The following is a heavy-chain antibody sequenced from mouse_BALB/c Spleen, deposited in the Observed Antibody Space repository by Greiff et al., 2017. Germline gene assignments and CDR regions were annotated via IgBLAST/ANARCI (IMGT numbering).Heavy chain of an antibody. CDR3: ARQEPDAMDY. V-gene: IGHV5-6*01. J-gene: IGHJ4*01. CDR1: GFTFSSYG. Sequence: EVHLVESGGDLVKPGGSLKLSCAASGFTFSSYGMSWVRQTPDKRLEWVATISSGGSYTYYPDSVKGRFTISRDNAKNTLYLQMSSLKSEDTAMYYCARQEPDAMDYWGQGTSVTFSS. CDR2: ISSGGSYT.